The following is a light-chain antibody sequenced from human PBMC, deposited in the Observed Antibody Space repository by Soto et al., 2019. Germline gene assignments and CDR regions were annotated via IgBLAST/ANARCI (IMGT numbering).Light chain of an antibody. CDR1: SGHSTYI. CDR3: QTWGTGIGV. Sequence: QPVLTQSSSASASLGSSVKLTCTLSSGHSTYIIAWHQQQPGKAPRYLMKLEGSGSYNKGSGVPDRFSGSSSGADRYLTISTLQSEDEADYYCQTWGTGIGVFGGGTKLTVL. J-gene: IGLJ3*02. CDR2: LEGSGSY. V-gene: IGLV4-60*03.